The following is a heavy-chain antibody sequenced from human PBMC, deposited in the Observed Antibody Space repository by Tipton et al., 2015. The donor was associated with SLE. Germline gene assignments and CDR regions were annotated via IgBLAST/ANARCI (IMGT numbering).Heavy chain of an antibody. CDR3: ARTSLAAAVYFYFMDV. Sequence: TLSLTCAVSGDSVSGFYWSWIRQSPGKGLEWIGYVYYTGNTRYNPSLKSRVTISVDTSKNQFSLNLTSVTAADTAVYYCARTSLAAAVYFYFMDVWGKGTTVTVSS. CDR1: GDSVSGFY. J-gene: IGHJ6*03. V-gene: IGHV4-59*02. CDR2: VYYTGNT. D-gene: IGHD6-25*01.